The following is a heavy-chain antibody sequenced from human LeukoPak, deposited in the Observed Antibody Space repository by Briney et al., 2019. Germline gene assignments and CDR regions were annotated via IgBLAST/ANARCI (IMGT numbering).Heavy chain of an antibody. V-gene: IGHV3-30-3*01. Sequence: SCKASGGTFSSYAMHWVRQAPGKGLEWVAVISYDGSNKYYADSVKGRFTISRDNSKNTLYLQMNSLRAEDTAVYYCARDSSGWTLGWTLGYWGQGTLVTVSS. CDR2: ISYDGSNK. D-gene: IGHD6-19*01. J-gene: IGHJ4*02. CDR3: ARDSSGWTLGWTLGY. CDR1: GGTFSSYA.